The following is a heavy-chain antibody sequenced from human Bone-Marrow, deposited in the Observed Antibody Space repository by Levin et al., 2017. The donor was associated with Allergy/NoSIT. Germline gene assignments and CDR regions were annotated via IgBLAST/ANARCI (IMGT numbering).Heavy chain of an antibody. D-gene: IGHD6-19*01. V-gene: IGHV3-30-3*01. CDR2: ISYDGSNK. J-gene: IGHJ4*02. Sequence: GESLKISCAASGFTFSSYAMHWVRQAPGKGLEWVAVISYDGSNKYYADSVKGRFTISRDNSKNTLYLQMNSLRAEDTAVYYCARDPVDAPLQWLVPVYWGQGTLVTVSS. CDR1: GFTFSSYA. CDR3: ARDPVDAPLQWLVPVY.